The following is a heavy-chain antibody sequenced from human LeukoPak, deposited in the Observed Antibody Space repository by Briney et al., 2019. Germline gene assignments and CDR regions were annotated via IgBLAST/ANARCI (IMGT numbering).Heavy chain of an antibody. J-gene: IGHJ5*02. CDR2: IYYSGST. CDR1: GGSISSSSYY. CDR3: ARSVDGGNWFDP. V-gene: IGHV4-39*01. D-gene: IGHD2-15*01. Sequence: SETLSLTCTVSGGSISSSSYYWGWIRQPPGKGLEWIGSIYYSGSTYYNPSLKSRVTISVDTSKTQFSLKLSSVTAADTAVYYCARSVDGGNWFDPWGQGTLVTVSS.